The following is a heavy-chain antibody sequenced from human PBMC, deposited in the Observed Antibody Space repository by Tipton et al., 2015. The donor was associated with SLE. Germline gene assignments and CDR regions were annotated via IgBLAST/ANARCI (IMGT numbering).Heavy chain of an antibody. CDR1: GGSISSASYY. CDR2: INYSGST. J-gene: IGHJ3*02. CDR3: ARDSPGDFDWFDAFDI. D-gene: IGHD3-9*01. V-gene: IGHV4-31*03. Sequence: TLSLTCTVSGGSISSASYYWSWIRRHPGKGLEWIGYINYSGSTYYNPSLKSRVTISEDTSNNQFSLKLSSVTAADTAVYYCARDSPGDFDWFDAFDIWGQGTMVTVSS.